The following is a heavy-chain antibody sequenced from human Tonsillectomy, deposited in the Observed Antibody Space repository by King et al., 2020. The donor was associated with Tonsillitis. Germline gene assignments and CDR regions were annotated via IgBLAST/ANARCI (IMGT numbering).Heavy chain of an antibody. CDR1: GFTFRSYW. J-gene: IGHJ4*02. D-gene: IGHD6-19*01. Sequence: VQLVESGGGLVQPGGSLRLSCAASGFTFRSYWMSWVRQVPGXGLEWVANIKQDGNEKYYVDXGKGRFTXPRDNAKNTLYLQMNSLRAEVTAVYYCSRWDQWLATVAYWGPXXXVTVSS. CDR3: SRWDQWLATVAY. V-gene: IGHV3-7*03. CDR2: IKQDGNEK.